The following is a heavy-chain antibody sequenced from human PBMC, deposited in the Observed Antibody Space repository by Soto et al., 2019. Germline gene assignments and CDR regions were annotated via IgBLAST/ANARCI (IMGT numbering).Heavy chain of an antibody. CDR1: GGSFSGHY. D-gene: IGHD3-10*01. V-gene: IGHV4-34*01. CDR3: ASCGYGSGSYGWFDP. Sequence: PSETLSLTCAVYGGSFSGHYWSWIRRPPGKGLEWIGEINHSGSTNYNPSLKSRVTISVDTSKNQFSLKLSSVTAADTAVYYRASCGYGSGSYGWFDPWGQGTLVTVSS. CDR2: INHSGST. J-gene: IGHJ5*02.